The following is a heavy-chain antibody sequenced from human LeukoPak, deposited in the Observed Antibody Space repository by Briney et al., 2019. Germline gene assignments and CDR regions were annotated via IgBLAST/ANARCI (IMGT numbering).Heavy chain of an antibody. CDR3: AKDLSAMVTLNWFDP. Sequence: GGSLRLSCAASGFTFSSYGMHWVRQAPGKGLEWVAFIRYDGSNEYYADSVKGRFTISRDNSKNTLYLQMNSLRAEDTAVYYCAKDLSAMVTLNWFDPWGQGTLVTVSS. J-gene: IGHJ5*02. CDR1: GFTFSSYG. CDR2: IRYDGSNE. V-gene: IGHV3-30*02. D-gene: IGHD5-18*01.